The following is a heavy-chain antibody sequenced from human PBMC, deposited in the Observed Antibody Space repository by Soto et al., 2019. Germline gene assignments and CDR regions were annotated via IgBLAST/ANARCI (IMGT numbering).Heavy chain of an antibody. J-gene: IGHJ6*02. CDR1: GFTFSNFA. V-gene: IGHV3-23*01. Sequence: GGSLRLSCVASGFTFSNFAMAWVRQAPGKGLEWVSGIGSDGGGIQYADAVKGRFTVSRNTSKATLNLQMNSLRVEDTAVYYCARDLSGDFWSGYLITHYYYYGMDVSGQGTTVTVSS. CDR2: IGSDGGGI. D-gene: IGHD3-3*01. CDR3: ARDLSGDFWSGYLITHYYYYGMDV.